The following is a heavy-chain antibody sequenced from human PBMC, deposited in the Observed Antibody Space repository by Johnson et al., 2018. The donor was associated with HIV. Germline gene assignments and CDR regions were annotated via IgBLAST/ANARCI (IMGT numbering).Heavy chain of an antibody. Sequence: EVQLVESGGGVVQPGRSLRLSCAASGFTFSSYAMHWVRQAPGKGLEWVSYISSSGNSMYYADSVKGRFTISSDNAKNSLYLQMNILRAEDTAVYYCARAPEVRGVDAFDVWGQGTMVTVSS. CDR2: ISSSGNSM. V-gene: IGHV3-48*04. D-gene: IGHD3-10*01. J-gene: IGHJ3*01. CDR3: ARAPEVRGVDAFDV. CDR1: GFTFSSYA.